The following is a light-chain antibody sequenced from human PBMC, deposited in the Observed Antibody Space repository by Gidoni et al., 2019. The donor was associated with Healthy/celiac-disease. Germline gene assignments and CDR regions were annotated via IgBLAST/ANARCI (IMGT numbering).Light chain of an antibody. CDR3: QQYANLPPT. V-gene: IGKV1-33*01. CDR2: DAS. J-gene: IGKJ4*01. CDR1: QDISNY. Sequence: DIEMTQSPSSLSASVGDRVTITCQASQDISNYLTWYQQKPGKAPKLLIYDASNLETGVPSRFSGSGSGTDFTFTISRLQPEDIATYYCQQYANLPPTFGGGTKVEIK.